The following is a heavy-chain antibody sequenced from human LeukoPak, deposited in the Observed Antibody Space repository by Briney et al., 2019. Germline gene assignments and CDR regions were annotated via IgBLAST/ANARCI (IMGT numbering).Heavy chain of an antibody. CDR1: GFTFNNYA. CDR3: ARARDGYRTDYFDY. CDR2: IWYDGSNK. D-gene: IGHD5-24*01. Sequence: GGSLRLSCAASGFTFNNYAMTWVRQAPGKGLEWVAVIWYDGSNKYYADSVKGRFTISRDNSKNTLYLQMNSLRAEDTAVYYCARARDGYRTDYFDYWGQGTLVTVSS. J-gene: IGHJ4*02. V-gene: IGHV3-33*08.